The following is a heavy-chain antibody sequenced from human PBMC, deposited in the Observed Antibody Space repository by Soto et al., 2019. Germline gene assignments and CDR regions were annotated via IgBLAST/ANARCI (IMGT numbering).Heavy chain of an antibody. CDR3: ARGPYGSGSYSLDY. CDR2: IYSGSST. CDR1: GFTVSSNC. D-gene: IGHD3-10*01. Sequence: EVQLMESGGGLVQPGGSLRLSCAASGFTVSSNCMSWVRQAPGKGLEWVSVIYSGSSTYYADSVKGRFTVSRDNSKNTLYLQMTSLRAEDTAVYYCARGPYGSGSYSLDYWGQGTLVTVSS. V-gene: IGHV3-66*01. J-gene: IGHJ4*02.